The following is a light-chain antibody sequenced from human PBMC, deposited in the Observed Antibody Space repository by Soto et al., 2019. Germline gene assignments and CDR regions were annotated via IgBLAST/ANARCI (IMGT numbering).Light chain of an antibody. CDR1: QGITNA. CDR3: LQYHTFPAT. Sequence: PSSLSASVGDRVTITCRASQGITNALGWYQRKPGKAPNLLIFDASSLQGGVPSRFSGSGSGADFTLTINSLQPEDFATYYCLQYHTFPATFGHGTKVDIK. CDR2: DAS. J-gene: IGKJ2*01. V-gene: IGKV1-6*01.